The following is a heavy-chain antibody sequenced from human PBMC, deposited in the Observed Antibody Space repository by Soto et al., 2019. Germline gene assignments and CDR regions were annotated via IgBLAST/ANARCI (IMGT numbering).Heavy chain of an antibody. Sequence: QLQLQESGPGLVKPSETLSLTCTVSGGSISSSSYYWGWIRQPPGKGLEWIGSIYYSGSTYYNPSLKSRVTISVDTSKNQFSLKLSSVTAADTAVYYCATTTVTNDPDAFDIWGQGTMVTVSS. CDR1: GGSISSSSYY. D-gene: IGHD4-17*01. J-gene: IGHJ3*02. V-gene: IGHV4-39*01. CDR2: IYYSGST. CDR3: ATTTVTNDPDAFDI.